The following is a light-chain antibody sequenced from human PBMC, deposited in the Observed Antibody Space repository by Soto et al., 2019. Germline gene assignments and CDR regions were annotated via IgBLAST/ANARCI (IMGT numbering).Light chain of an antibody. CDR3: QQYDNWPLT. CDR2: GAS. Sequence: EIVMTQSPATLSVSPGERATLSCRASQSVDSNLAWYQQKPGQAPRLLIFGASTRATGIPARFSGSGSGTDVTLIISSLQSEDFGVYFCQQYDNWPLTFGGGTKVEIK. CDR1: QSVDSN. V-gene: IGKV3D-15*01. J-gene: IGKJ4*01.